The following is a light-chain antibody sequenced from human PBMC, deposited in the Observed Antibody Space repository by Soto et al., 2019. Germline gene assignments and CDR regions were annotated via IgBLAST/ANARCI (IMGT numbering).Light chain of an antibody. CDR1: QSVGSY. J-gene: IGKJ5*01. V-gene: IGKV3-11*01. Sequence: EIVLTQSPATLSLSPGERATLSCRASQSVGSYLACYQHKPGQAPRLLISDASSRATGIPARFSGSGSGTDFTLTISSLEPEDFAVYYCQQRSNWPTFGQGTRLEIK. CDR2: DAS. CDR3: QQRSNWPT.